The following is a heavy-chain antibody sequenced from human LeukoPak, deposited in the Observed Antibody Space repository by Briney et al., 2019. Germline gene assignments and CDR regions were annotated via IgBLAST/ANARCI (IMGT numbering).Heavy chain of an antibody. V-gene: IGHV4-38-2*02. D-gene: IGHD6-13*01. CDR2: IHHSGST. J-gene: IGHJ1*01. CDR1: GYSISSGYY. Sequence: PSETLSLTCIVSGYSISSGYYWGWIRPPPGKGLEWIGNIHHSGSTYYNPSLKSRVTISVDTSKNQLSLKVSSVTAADTAVYYCARVAAGIGFFQHWGQGTLVTVSS. CDR3: ARVAAGIGFFQH.